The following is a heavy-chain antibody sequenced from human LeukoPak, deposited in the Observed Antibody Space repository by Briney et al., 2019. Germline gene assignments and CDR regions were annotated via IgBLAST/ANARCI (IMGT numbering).Heavy chain of an antibody. D-gene: IGHD1-7*01. Sequence: QPGGSLRLSCAASGFTFSSYAMNWVRQAQGKGLEWVSAISGRDSSTYYADSAKGRFTISRDNCKNTLYLQMNSLRAEDTAVYYCAKIRPPAYELGGRGTRVTVSS. CDR3: AKIRPPAYEL. V-gene: IGHV3-23*01. CDR2: ISGRDSST. CDR1: GFTFSSYA. J-gene: IGHJ3*01.